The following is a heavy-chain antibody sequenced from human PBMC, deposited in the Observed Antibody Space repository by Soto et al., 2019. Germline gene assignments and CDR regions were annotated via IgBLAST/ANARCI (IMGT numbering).Heavy chain of an antibody. D-gene: IGHD6-13*01. J-gene: IGHJ4*02. CDR3: ARDVAAAGTWDY. V-gene: IGHV1-18*04. Sequence: ASVKVSCKASGYTFTSYGISWVRQAPGQGLEWMGWISAYNGNTKYAQKLQGRVTMTTDTSTSTAYVELRSLRFDDTAVYYCARDVAAAGTWDYWGQGTLVTVSS. CDR2: ISAYNGNT. CDR1: GYTFTSYG.